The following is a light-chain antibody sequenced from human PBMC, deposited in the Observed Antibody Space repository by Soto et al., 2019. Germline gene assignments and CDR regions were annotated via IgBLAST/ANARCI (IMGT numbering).Light chain of an antibody. CDR2: RNH. CDR3: AAWDDSLSVVV. V-gene: IGLV1-47*01. CDR1: SSNIGSNN. Sequence: QSVLTQSHSASGTPGQRVTISCSGSSSNIGSNNVYWYHQFPGTAPKLLIYRNHQRPSGVPDRFSGSKSGTTASLAISGLRSEDEGDYYCAAWDDSLSVVVFGGGTKVTVL. J-gene: IGLJ3*02.